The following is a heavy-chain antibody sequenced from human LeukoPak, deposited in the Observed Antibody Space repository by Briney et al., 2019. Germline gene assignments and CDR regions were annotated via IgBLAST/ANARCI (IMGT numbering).Heavy chain of an antibody. CDR1: GFTFSSYW. J-gene: IGHJ5*02. Sequence: GGSLRLSCAGSGFTFSSYWMSWVRQAPGKGLEWVANIKQDGSEKYYVDSVKGRFTMSRDNAKNSLNLQMNSLRAEDTNVYYCARDRDGSSGYGPILDPWGQGTLVTVSS. D-gene: IGHD6-13*01. V-gene: IGHV3-7*01. CDR2: IKQDGSEK. CDR3: ARDRDGSSGYGPILDP.